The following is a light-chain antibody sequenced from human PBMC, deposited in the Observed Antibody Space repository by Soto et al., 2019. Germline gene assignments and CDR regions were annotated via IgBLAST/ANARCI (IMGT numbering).Light chain of an antibody. CDR1: QTIDTF. CDR2: DAS. Sequence: DIQMTQSPSTLSASVGDRVIITCRASQTIDTFLAWYQQKPGIAPRLLIYDASTLESGVPSRFSGGGSGTEFTLTITSLQPDDFATYFCQHYISYPWTFGQGTKVDI. J-gene: IGKJ1*01. CDR3: QHYISYPWT. V-gene: IGKV1-5*01.